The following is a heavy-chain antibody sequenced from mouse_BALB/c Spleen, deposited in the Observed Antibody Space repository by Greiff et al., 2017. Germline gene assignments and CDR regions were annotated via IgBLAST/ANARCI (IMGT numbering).Heavy chain of an antibody. J-gene: IGHJ4*01. Sequence: VQLQQSGTVLARPGASVKMSCKASGYSFTSYWMHWVKQRPGQGLEWIGAIYPGNSDTSYNQKFKGKAKLTAVTSASTAYMELSSLTNEDSAVYYCTRRYSPLYAMDYWGQGTSVTVSS. CDR1: GYSFTSYW. CDR2: IYPGNSDT. V-gene: IGHV1-5*01. D-gene: IGHD2-12*01. CDR3: TRRYSPLYAMDY.